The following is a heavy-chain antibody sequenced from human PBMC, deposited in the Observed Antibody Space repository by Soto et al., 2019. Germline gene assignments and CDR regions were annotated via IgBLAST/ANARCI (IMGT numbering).Heavy chain of an antibody. J-gene: IGHJ6*02. CDR3: ARDSRTPSGGLDV. CDR2: IYYSAST. Sequence: PSETLSLTCTVSGASINSGDYHWTWIRQFPGKGLEWIGGIYYSASTYYNPALVSRLTISLDTSKNQFSLKLTSVTAADPAVYYCARDSRTPSGGLDVWGQGTTVTVSS. V-gene: IGHV4-30-4*01. CDR1: GASINSGDYH.